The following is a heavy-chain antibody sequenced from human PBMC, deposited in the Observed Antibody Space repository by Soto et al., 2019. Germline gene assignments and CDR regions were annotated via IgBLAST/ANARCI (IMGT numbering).Heavy chain of an antibody. D-gene: IGHD1-20*01. Sequence: GGSLRLSCAASGFTFSSYGMHWVRQAPGKGLEWVAVIWYDGSNKYYAESVKGRFTISRDNSKNTLYLQMNSLRAEDTAVYYCASLSEGITGTTDLSWGQGTLVTVSS. J-gene: IGHJ5*02. CDR2: IWYDGSNK. V-gene: IGHV3-33*01. CDR1: GFTFSSYG. CDR3: ASLSEGITGTTDLS.